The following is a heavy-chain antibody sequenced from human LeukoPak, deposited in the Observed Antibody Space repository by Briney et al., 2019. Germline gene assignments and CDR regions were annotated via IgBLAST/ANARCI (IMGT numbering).Heavy chain of an antibody. Sequence: GGSLRLSCSASGFIFSTYNMNWVRQAPGKALEWVANIKQDGSEKYYVDSVKGRFTISRDNAKNSLYLQMNSLRAEDTAVYYCARDLVYSGYDFGYWGQGTLVTVSS. CDR2: IKQDGSEK. CDR1: GFIFSTYN. V-gene: IGHV3-7*01. D-gene: IGHD5-12*01. J-gene: IGHJ4*02. CDR3: ARDLVYSGYDFGY.